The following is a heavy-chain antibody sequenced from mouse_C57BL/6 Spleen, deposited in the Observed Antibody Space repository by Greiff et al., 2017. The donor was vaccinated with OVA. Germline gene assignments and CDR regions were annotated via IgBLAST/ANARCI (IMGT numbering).Heavy chain of an antibody. CDR3: ERRTTPLGWFAY. CDR2: IYPSDSET. D-gene: IGHD5-5*01. CDR1: GYTFTSYW. J-gene: IGHJ3*01. V-gene: IGHV1-61*01. Sequence: QVQLQQSGAELVRPGSSVKLSCKASGYTFTSYWMDWVKQRPGQGLEWIGNIYPSDSETHYNQKFKDKATLTVDKSSSTAYMQLSSLTSEDSAVYYCERRTTPLGWFAYWGQGTLVTVSA.